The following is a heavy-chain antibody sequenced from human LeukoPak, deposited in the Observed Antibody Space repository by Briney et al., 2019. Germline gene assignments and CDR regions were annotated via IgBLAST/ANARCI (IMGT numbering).Heavy chain of an antibody. J-gene: IGHJ4*02. D-gene: IGHD6-6*01. CDR2: ISGSGGST. Sequence: ETLSLTCTVSGGSISSSSYYWGWIRQPPGKGLEWVSAISGSGGSTYYADSVKGRFTIPRDNSKNTLYLQMNSLRAEDTAVYYCAKDRAPYSSSSGDYWGQGTLVTVSS. CDR1: GGSISSSSYY. V-gene: IGHV3-23*01. CDR3: AKDRAPYSSSSGDY.